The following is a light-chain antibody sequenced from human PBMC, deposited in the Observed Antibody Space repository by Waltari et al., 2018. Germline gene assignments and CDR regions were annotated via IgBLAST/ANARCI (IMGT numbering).Light chain of an antibody. Sequence: QSALTQPASVSGSPGQSITVSCTGTSSDVGAYNYVSWYQQHPGKAPKLMVYAVNNRPSGVSHRFSGSKSGNTASLTISGLQAEDEADYFCNSYTSSTTQVFGTGTKVTVL. CDR2: AVN. CDR1: SSDVGAYNY. CDR3: NSYTSSTTQV. J-gene: IGLJ1*01. V-gene: IGLV2-14*01.